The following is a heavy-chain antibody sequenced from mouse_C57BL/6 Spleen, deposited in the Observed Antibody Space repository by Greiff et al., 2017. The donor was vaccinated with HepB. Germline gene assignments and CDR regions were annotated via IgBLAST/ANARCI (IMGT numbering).Heavy chain of an antibody. CDR1: GFSLTSYA. J-gene: IGHJ1*03. Sequence: QVQLKESGPGLVAPSQRLSITCTVSGFSLTSYAISWVRQPPGKGLEWLGVIWTGGGTNYNSALKSRLSISKDNSKSQVFLKMNSLQTDDTARYYCASNYYGSSYWYFDVWGTGTTVTVSS. CDR3: ASNYYGSSYWYFDV. V-gene: IGHV2-9-1*01. CDR2: IWTGGGT. D-gene: IGHD1-1*01.